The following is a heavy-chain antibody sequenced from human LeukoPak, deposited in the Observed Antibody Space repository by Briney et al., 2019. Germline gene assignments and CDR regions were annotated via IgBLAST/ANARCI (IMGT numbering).Heavy chain of an antibody. CDR1: GGSFSGYY. Sequence: SETLSLTCAVYGGSFSGYYWSWIRQPPGKGLEWIGEINHSGSTNYNPSLKSRVTISVDTSKNQFSLKLSSVTAADTAVYYCARGLEYTVTKWFDPWGQGTLVTVSS. D-gene: IGHD4-17*01. CDR2: INHSGST. V-gene: IGHV4-34*01. CDR3: ARGLEYTVTKWFDP. J-gene: IGHJ5*02.